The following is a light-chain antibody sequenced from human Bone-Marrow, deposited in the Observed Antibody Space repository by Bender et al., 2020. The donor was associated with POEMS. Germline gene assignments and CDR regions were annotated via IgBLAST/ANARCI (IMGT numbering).Light chain of an antibody. J-gene: IGLJ3*02. CDR1: SSNIGAGND. CDR2: SSH. Sequence: QSVLTQPPSLSGAPGQGVTISCTGSSSNIGAGNDVHWYQQLPGSAPKLLIYSSHRRPSEVPDRFSGSRSGTSASLAISGLQSEDEADYYCAVWDDSLNGWVFGGGTKLTVL. CDR3: AVWDDSLNGWV. V-gene: IGLV1-40*01.